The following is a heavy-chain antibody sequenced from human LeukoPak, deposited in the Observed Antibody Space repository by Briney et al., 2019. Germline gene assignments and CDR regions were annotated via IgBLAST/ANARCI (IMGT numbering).Heavy chain of an antibody. CDR1: GYTFTGYY. CDR2: INANNGDT. J-gene: IGHJ4*02. V-gene: IGHV1-2*04. D-gene: IGHD4-17*01. CDR3: ARDGATVTTPFFDN. Sequence: ASVKVSCKGSGYTFTGYYMHWVRQAPGQGLEWMVWINANNGDTNYAQKFRGWVTMTRDTSLSTVYMEVSRLRSDDTAVYYCARDGATVTTPFFDNWGQGTLVTVSS.